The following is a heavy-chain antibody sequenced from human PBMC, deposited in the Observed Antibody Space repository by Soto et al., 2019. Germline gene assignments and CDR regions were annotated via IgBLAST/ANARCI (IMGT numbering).Heavy chain of an antibody. D-gene: IGHD3-3*01. CDR3: ARWGMHDLCSGLYNMDV. CDR1: GGSFSGYY. J-gene: IGHJ6*04. Sequence: SETLSLTCAAYGGSFSGYYWSWIRQPPGKRLEWIREINHSGSTNYNPSLQRRGTISVDTAKNQFSLKLSSVTAADTSVYQCARWGMHDLCSGLYNMDVRGKGTTETDAS. V-gene: IGHV4-34*01. CDR2: INHSGST.